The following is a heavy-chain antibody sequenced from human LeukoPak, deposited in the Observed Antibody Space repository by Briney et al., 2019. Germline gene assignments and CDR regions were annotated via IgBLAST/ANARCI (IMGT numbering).Heavy chain of an antibody. D-gene: IGHD4-17*01. V-gene: IGHV3-48*01. CDR3: ARRGDPAYFYMDV. J-gene: IGHJ6*03. CDR1: GFTFSSYS. Sequence: GGSLRLSCAASGFTFSSYSMNWVRQAPGKGLEWVSYISSSSSTIYYADSVKGRFTISRDNAKNSLYLQMNSLRVKDTAVYYCARRGDPAYFYMDVWGKGTTVTISS. CDR2: ISSSSSTI.